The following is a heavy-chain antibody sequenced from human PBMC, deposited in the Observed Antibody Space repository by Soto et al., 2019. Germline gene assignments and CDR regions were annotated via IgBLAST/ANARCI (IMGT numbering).Heavy chain of an antibody. D-gene: IGHD2-2*02. CDR3: AKTPHPQDIVVVPAAIPIDY. J-gene: IGHJ4*02. Sequence: PGGSLRLSCAASGFTFSSYAMIWVRPAPGKGLEWVSAISGSGGSTYYADSVKGRFTISRDNSKNTLYLQLNSLRAEDTAVYYCAKTPHPQDIVVVPAAIPIDYWGQGTLVTVSS. CDR1: GFTFSSYA. CDR2: ISGSGGST. V-gene: IGHV3-23*01.